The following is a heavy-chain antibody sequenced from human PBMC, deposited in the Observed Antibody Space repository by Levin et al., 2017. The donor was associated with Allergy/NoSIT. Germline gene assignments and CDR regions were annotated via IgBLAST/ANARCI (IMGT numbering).Heavy chain of an antibody. Sequence: PGGSLRLSCAASGFSFRTHGMVWVRQAPGKGLEWVSVIWHDGTNIFYADSVKGRFTISRDNSRNTLYLEMNRLRADDTAIYYCARFTSTRFIDYWGQGTLDTV. CDR3: ARFTSTRFIDY. CDR2: IWHDGTNI. V-gene: IGHV3-33*01. CDR1: GFSFRTHG. D-gene: IGHD1-26*01. J-gene: IGHJ4*02.